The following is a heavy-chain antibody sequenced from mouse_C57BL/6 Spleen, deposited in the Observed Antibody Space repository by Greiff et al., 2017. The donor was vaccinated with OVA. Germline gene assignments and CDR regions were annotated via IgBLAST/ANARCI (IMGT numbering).Heavy chain of an antibody. V-gene: IGHV1-64*01. CDR3: ARSRGDAWFAY. D-gene: IGHD3-3*01. J-gene: IGHJ3*01. Sequence: QVQLQQPGAELVKPGASVKLSCKASGYTFTSYWMHWVKQRPGQGLEWIGMIHPNSGSTNYNEKFKSKATLTVDKSSSTAYMQLSSLTSEDSAVYYCARSRGDAWFAYWSQGTLVTVSA. CDR2: IHPNSGST. CDR1: GYTFTSYW.